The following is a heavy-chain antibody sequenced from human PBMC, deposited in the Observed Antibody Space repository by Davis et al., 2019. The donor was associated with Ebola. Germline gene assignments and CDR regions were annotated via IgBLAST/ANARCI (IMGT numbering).Heavy chain of an antibody. CDR2: ISTNGGSK. D-gene: IGHD2-21*02. V-gene: IGHV3-64*01. Sequence: GESLKISCAASGFTFSSYTMHWVRQAPGKGLEYVSAISTNGGSKYYANSVKGRFTISRDNSKNTLYLQMGSLRAEDMAVYYCAREHCGGDCSNAPFDYWGQGTLVTVSS. CDR1: GFTFSSYT. CDR3: AREHCGGDCSNAPFDY. J-gene: IGHJ4*02.